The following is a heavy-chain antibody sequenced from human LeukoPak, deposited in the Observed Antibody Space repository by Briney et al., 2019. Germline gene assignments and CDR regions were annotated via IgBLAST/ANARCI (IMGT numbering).Heavy chain of an antibody. D-gene: IGHD4-11*01. Sequence: ALVKVSCKASGYTFTNYDINWVRQATGQGLEWMGWMNPNSGNTGYAQKFQGRVTITRNTSISTAYMELSSLRSEDTAVYYCARGCSNYLHYYYYMDVWGKGTTVTVSS. CDR1: GYTFTNYD. CDR3: ARGCSNYLHYYYYMDV. V-gene: IGHV1-8*03. J-gene: IGHJ6*03. CDR2: MNPNSGNT.